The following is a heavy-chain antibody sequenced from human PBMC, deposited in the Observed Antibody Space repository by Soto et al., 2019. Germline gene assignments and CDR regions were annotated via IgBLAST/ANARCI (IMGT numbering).Heavy chain of an antibody. CDR3: ARDLPPVDY. V-gene: IGHV1-18*01. CDR1: GYTFTSYD. J-gene: IGHJ4*02. CDR2: ISAYNGNT. Sequence: GASVKVSCKASGYTFTSYDMNWVRQAPGQGLEWMGWISAYNGNTNYAQNLQGRVTMTTDPSTSTAYMELRSLRSDDTAVYYCARDLPPVDYWGQGTLVTVSS.